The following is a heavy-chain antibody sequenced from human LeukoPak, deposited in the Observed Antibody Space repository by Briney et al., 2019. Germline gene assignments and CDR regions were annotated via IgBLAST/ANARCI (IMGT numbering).Heavy chain of an antibody. CDR2: ITGSSSSI. CDR3: ARARSGWYMDY. CDR1: GFTFSSYS. Sequence: PGGSLRLSCAASGFTFSSYSINWVRQAPGKGLEWVSFITGSSSSIFYADSVKGRFTISRDNAKNLVYLQMNSLRDDDTAVYHCARARSGWYMDYWGQGTLVTVSS. D-gene: IGHD6-19*01. J-gene: IGHJ4*02. V-gene: IGHV3-48*02.